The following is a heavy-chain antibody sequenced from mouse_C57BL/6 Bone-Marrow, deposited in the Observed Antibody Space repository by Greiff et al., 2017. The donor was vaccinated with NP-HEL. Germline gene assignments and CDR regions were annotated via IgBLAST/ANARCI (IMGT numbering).Heavy chain of an antibody. V-gene: IGHV5-2*01. Sequence: EVQVVESGGGLVQPGESLKLSCESNEYEFPSHDMSWVRKTPEKRLELVAAINSDGGSTYYPDTMERRFIISRDNTKKTLYLQRSSLRSEDTALYYCARAGYYPYWYFDVWGTGTTVTVSS. J-gene: IGHJ1*03. CDR3: ARAGYYPYWYFDV. CDR1: EYEFPSHD. D-gene: IGHD1-1*01. CDR2: INSDGGST.